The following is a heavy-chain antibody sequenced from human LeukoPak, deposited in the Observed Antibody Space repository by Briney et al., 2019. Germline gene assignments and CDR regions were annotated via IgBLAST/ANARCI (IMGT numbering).Heavy chain of an antibody. D-gene: IGHD4-17*01. V-gene: IGHV4-59*01. Sequence: SGALSLTRTVSGGSISYYYLRWVRQAPGKGMEGIGYIYYSGTTNYNPSLKSRVTISVDTSKNQFSLQLRSVTAADTAVYYCAREDPQTTVPEGMDVWGQGTTVTVSS. CDR1: GGSISYYY. CDR3: AREDPQTTVPEGMDV. J-gene: IGHJ6*02. CDR2: IYYSGTT.